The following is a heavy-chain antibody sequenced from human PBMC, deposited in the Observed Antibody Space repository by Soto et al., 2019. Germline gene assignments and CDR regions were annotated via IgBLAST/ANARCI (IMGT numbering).Heavy chain of an antibody. CDR2: ISYDGSNK. V-gene: IGHV3-30*18. CDR3: AKDGCGGDCYSDYYYSGMDV. D-gene: IGHD2-21*02. J-gene: IGHJ6*02. CDR1: GFTFSSYG. Sequence: GGSLRLSCAASGFTFSSYGMHWVRQAPGKGLEWVAVISYDGSNKYYADSVKGRFTISRDNSKNTLYLQMNRMRAEDTAVYYCAKDGCGGDCYSDYYYSGMDVWGQGTTVTVSS.